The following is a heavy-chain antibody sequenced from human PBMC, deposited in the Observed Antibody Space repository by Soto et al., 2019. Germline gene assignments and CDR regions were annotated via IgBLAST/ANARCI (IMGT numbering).Heavy chain of an antibody. V-gene: IGHV1-2*02. J-gene: IGHJ4*02. Sequence: ASVKVSCKASGYTFTGHYIHWVRQAPEQGPEWMGEIGPESGATRYAQKFQGRVTMTRDTSITTVYMELKNLSPDDTAVYYCGRGRSGQIVVFYWGQGTLVTVSS. CDR3: GRGRSGQIVVFY. D-gene: IGHD1-26*01. CDR2: IGPESGAT. CDR1: GYTFTGHY.